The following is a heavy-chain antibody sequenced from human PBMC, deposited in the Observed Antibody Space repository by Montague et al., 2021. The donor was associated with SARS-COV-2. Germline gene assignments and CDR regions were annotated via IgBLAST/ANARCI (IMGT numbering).Heavy chain of an antibody. CDR3: AGDITMVRGVIYFDY. J-gene: IGHJ4*02. CDR1: GFTFSSYS. Sequence: SLRLSCAASGFTFSSYSMNWVRQAPGKGLEWVSSISSSSSYIYYADSVKGRFTISRDNAKNSLYLQMNSLRAEDTAVYYCAGDITMVRGVIYFDYWGQGTLVTVSS. V-gene: IGHV3-21*01. D-gene: IGHD3-10*01. CDR2: ISSSSSYI.